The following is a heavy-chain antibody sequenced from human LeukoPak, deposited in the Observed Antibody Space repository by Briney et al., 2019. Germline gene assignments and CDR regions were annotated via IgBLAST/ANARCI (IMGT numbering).Heavy chain of an antibody. J-gene: IGHJ4*02. CDR1: GGTFSSYA. CDR2: IIPILCIA. CDR3: AMIAAAGTGVDY. Sequence: SVKVSCKASGGTFSSYAISWVRQAPGQGLEWMGRIIPILCIANYAQKFQGRVTITADKSTSTAYMELRSLRSEDTAVYYCAMIAAAGTGVDYWGQGTLVTVSS. D-gene: IGHD6-13*01. V-gene: IGHV1-69*04.